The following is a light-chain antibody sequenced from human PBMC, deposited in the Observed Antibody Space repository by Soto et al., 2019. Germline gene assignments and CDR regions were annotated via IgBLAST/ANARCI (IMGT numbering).Light chain of an antibody. CDR2: EVS. CDR1: SSDVGGYNF. V-gene: IGLV2-8*01. Sequence: QSALTQPPSASGSHGQSVTISCTGTSSDVGGYNFVSWYQQHPGKAPKLMIFEVSRRPSGVPDRFSGSKSGNTASLTVSGLQAEDEADYYCSSNAGGDKWVFGGGTKVTVL. J-gene: IGLJ3*02. CDR3: SSNAGGDKWV.